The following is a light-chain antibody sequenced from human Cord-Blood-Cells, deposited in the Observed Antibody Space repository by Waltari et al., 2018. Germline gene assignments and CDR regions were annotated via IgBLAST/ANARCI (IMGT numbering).Light chain of an antibody. Sequence: EIVMTQSPATLSVSPGERATLSCRASQSVSNNLAWYQQKPGQAPRLHIYGASTRATGIPARFSGSGSGSEFTLTISSLQSEDFAVYYCQQYNNWPYTFGQGTKLEIK. CDR1: QSVSNN. CDR3: QQYNNWPYT. J-gene: IGKJ2*01. V-gene: IGKV3-15*01. CDR2: GAS.